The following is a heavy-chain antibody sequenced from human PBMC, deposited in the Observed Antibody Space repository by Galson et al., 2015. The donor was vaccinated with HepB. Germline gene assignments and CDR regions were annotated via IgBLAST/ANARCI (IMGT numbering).Heavy chain of an antibody. CDR1: GYTFTGYY. J-gene: IGHJ2*01. Sequence: SVKVSCKASGYTFTGYYMHWVRQAPGQGLEWMGGIIPIFGTANYARKFQGRVTITADESTSTAYMELSSLRSEDTAVYYCARDRPVERQLVLEGIGYFDLWGRGTLVTVSS. D-gene: IGHD6-13*01. V-gene: IGHV1-69*13. CDR2: IIPIFGTA. CDR3: ARDRPVERQLVLEGIGYFDL.